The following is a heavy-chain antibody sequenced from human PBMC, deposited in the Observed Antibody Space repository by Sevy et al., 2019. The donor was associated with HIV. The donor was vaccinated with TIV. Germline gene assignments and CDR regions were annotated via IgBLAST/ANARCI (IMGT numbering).Heavy chain of an antibody. J-gene: IGHJ4*02. V-gene: IGHV4-59*01. CDR3: TKGDTAMVT. Sequence: SETLSLTCTVSGGSISSYYWSWIRQPPGKGLEWIGYIYYSGSTNYNPSLKSRVTISVDTSKNQFSLKLGSVTAADTAVYYCTKGDTAMVTWGQGTLVTVSS. CDR2: IYYSGST. CDR1: GGSISSYY. D-gene: IGHD5-18*01.